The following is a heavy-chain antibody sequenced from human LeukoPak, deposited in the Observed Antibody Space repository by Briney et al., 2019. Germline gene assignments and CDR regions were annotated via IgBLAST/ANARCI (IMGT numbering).Heavy chain of an antibody. CDR1: GFTFSNYW. J-gene: IGHJ4*02. D-gene: IGHD3-22*01. CDR3: AREGYDSSGYYEYYFDY. Sequence: GGSLRLSCAVSGFTFSNYWMGWVRQAPGKGLEWVSSISSSSSYIYYADSVKGRFTISRDNAKNSLYLQMNSLRAEDTAVYYCAREGYDSSGYYEYYFDYWGQGTLVTVSS. CDR2: ISSSSSYI. V-gene: IGHV3-21*01.